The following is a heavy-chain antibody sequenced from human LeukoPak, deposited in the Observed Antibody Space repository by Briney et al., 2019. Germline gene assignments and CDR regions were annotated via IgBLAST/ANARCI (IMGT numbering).Heavy chain of an antibody. CDR2: IGGSGIST. Sequence: GASLRLSCAASGFSINNYAMIWVRQAPGKGLEWVSAIGGSGISTFYADSVKGRFTISRDNSKNTLYLQMNSLGAEDTAVYYCAKTSLGHPPYYCTMDVWGQGTTVTVSS. D-gene: IGHD7-27*01. V-gene: IGHV3-23*01. CDR3: AKTSLGHPPYYCTMDV. CDR1: GFSINNYA. J-gene: IGHJ6*02.